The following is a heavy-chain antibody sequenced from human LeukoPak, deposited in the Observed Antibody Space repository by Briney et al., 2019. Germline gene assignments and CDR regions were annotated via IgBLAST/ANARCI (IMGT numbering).Heavy chain of an antibody. V-gene: IGHV4-34*01. CDR1: GGSFSGYY. CDR3: ARGLRW. D-gene: IGHD4-23*01. J-gene: IGHJ4*02. CDR2: IDHSGST. Sequence: SETLSLTCAVYGGSFSGYYWSWIRQPPGKGLEWIGEIDHSGSTNYNPSLKSRVTISVDTSKNQFSLKLSSVTAADTVVYYCARGLRWWGQGTLVTVSP.